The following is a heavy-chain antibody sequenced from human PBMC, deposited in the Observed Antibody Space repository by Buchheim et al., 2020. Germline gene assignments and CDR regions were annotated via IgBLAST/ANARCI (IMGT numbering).Heavy chain of an antibody. V-gene: IGHV5-51*01. Sequence: EVQLVQSGAEVKKPGESLKISCKGSGYSFTSYWIGWVRQMPGKGLEWMGIIYPGDSDTRYRPSFQGQVTISADQSIRPAYPQWSSLKASDTAMYYCARDYGDYADKANNWFDPWGQGTL. CDR3: ARDYGDYADKANNWFDP. J-gene: IGHJ5*02. D-gene: IGHD4-17*01. CDR2: IYPGDSDT. CDR1: GYSFTSYW.